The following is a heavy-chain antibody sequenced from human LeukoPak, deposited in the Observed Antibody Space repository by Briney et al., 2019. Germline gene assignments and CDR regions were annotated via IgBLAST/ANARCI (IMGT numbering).Heavy chain of an antibody. CDR2: IYYSGST. CDR1: RGSIYSFY. CDR3: ASMSTGTVGY. J-gene: IGHJ4*02. Sequence: SETLSLTCTVSRGSIYSFYWSWIRQPPGKGLEWIGNIYYSGSTNYNPSLKSRVTISVDTSKSLFSLKLSSVTTADTAVYYCASMSTGTVGYWGQGTPVTVSS. D-gene: IGHD1-1*01. V-gene: IGHV4-59*01.